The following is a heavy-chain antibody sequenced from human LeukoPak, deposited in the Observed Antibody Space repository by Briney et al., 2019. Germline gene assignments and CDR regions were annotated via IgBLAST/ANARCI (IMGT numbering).Heavy chain of an antibody. J-gene: IGHJ6*02. CDR1: GFTFGDYA. Sequence: AGGSLRLSCTASGFTFGDYAMSWVRQAPGKGLEWIGEINHSGSTNYNPSLKSRVTISVDTSKNQFSLKLSSVTAADTAVYYCARFSSGWYVYYYYYGMDVWGQGTTVTVSS. CDR3: ARFSSGWYVYYYYYGMDV. D-gene: IGHD6-19*01. V-gene: IGHV4-34*01. CDR2: INHSGST.